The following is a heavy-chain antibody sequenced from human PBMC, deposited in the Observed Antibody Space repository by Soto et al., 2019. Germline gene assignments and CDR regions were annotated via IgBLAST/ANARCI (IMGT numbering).Heavy chain of an antibody. J-gene: IGHJ5*02. CDR2: MNPNSGNT. CDR3: ARGGLRAIFGLSIGGNWFDP. Sequence: ASVKVSCKSSVYTINIYYINCVQQAKGKGLEWMGWMNPNSGNTGYAQKFQGRVTMTRNTSISTAYMELSSLRSEDTAVYYCARGGLRAIFGLSIGGNWFDPWGQGTLVTVSS. V-gene: IGHV1-8*01. CDR1: VYTINIYY. D-gene: IGHD3-3*01.